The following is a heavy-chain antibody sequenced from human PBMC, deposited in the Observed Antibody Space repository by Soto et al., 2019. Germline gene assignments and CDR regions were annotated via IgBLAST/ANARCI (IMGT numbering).Heavy chain of an antibody. Sequence: SETLSLTCTVSGGSISSSSYYWGWIRQPPGKGLEWIGSIYYSGSTYHNPSLKSRVTISIDTSKNQFSLQLRSVTAADTAVYYCARLDCVSTSCQFDCWGQGTLVTVSS. V-gene: IGHV4-39*07. D-gene: IGHD2-2*01. CDR3: ARLDCVSTSCQFDC. CDR2: IYYSGST. J-gene: IGHJ4*02. CDR1: GGSISSSSYY.